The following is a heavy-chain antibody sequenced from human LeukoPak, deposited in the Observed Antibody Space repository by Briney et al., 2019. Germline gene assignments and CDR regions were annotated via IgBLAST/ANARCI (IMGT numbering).Heavy chain of an antibody. D-gene: IGHD2-15*01. Sequence: GGSLRLSCATSGFAFSSYTMNWVRQAPGKGLEWVSYISSSGSIIYYSDSVKGRFTISRDNAKNSLYLQMNSLRAEDTAVYYCATRYCSGGSCYAFDYWGQGTLVTVSS. CDR1: GFAFSSYT. CDR2: ISSSGSII. CDR3: ATRYCSGGSCYAFDY. V-gene: IGHV3-48*04. J-gene: IGHJ4*02.